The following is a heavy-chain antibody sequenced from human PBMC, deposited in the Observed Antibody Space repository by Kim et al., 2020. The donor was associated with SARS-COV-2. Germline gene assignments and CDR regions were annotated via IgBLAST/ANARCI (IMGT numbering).Heavy chain of an antibody. CDR1: GFTFSSYG. V-gene: IGHV3-33*01. CDR3: ARALAPYYDFWSGYYTWAFDI. D-gene: IGHD3-3*01. Sequence: GGSLRLSCAASGFTFSSYGMHWVRQAPGKGLEWVAVIWYDGSNKYYADSVKGRFTISRDNSKNTLYPQMNSLRAEDTAVYYCARALAPYYDFWSGYYTWAFDIWGQGTMVTVSS. CDR2: IWYDGSNK. J-gene: IGHJ3*02.